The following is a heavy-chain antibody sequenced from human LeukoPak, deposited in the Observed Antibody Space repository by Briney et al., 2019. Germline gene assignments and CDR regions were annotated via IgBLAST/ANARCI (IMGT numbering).Heavy chain of an antibody. Sequence: SETLSLTCAVYGGSFSGYYWSWIRQPPGKGLEWVGEINHSGSTNYNPSLKSRVTISVDTSKNQFSLKLSSVTAADTAVYYCARVQKDYDSSGYSDYWGQGTLVTVSS. CDR1: GGSFSGYY. J-gene: IGHJ4*02. D-gene: IGHD3-22*01. CDR2: INHSGST. V-gene: IGHV4-34*01. CDR3: ARVQKDYDSSGYSDY.